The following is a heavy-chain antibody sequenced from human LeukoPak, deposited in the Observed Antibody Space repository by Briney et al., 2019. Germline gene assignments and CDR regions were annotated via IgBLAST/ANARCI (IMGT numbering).Heavy chain of an antibody. CDR1: GFSFRSYW. CDR2: IKQDGSEK. V-gene: IGHV3-7*02. J-gene: IGHJ3*02. D-gene: IGHD3-16*01. CDR3: ARAWGSYDSFDI. Sequence: GVSLRLSCAASGFSFRSYWMSWVRQAPGKGLEWVANIKQDGSEKYYVDSVKGRFTISRDNAKNTVYLQRNSLRAEDTAVYYCARAWGSYDSFDIWGPGTMVTVSS.